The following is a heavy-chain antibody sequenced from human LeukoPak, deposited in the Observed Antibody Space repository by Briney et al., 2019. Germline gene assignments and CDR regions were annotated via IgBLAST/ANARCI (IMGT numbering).Heavy chain of an antibody. D-gene: IGHD6-19*01. V-gene: IGHV1-69*13. CDR3: ARGVSSGYFGYYFDY. CDR1: GGTFSSYA. CDR2: IIPIFGTA. Sequence: GASVKVSCKASGGTFSSYAISWVRQAPGQGLEWMGGIIPIFGTANYAQKFQGRVTITADESTSTAYMELRSLRSDDTAVYYCARGVSSGYFGYYFDYWGQGTLVTVSS. J-gene: IGHJ4*02.